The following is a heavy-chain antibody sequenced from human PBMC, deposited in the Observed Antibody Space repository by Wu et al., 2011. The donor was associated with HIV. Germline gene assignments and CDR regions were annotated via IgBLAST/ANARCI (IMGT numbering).Heavy chain of an antibody. D-gene: IGHD2-15*01. Sequence: QVQLMQSGAEVKRPGASVKISCTASGFTLTDHYMHWVRQVRGQGLEWMGIINPTDGNTKYEQRFEGRVTMTRDTPTNTVYMELSSLRFEDTAVYFCARAPGGHCRGGTCQIPRWYFELWGRGTLVTVAA. CDR3: ARAPGGHCRGGTCQIPRWYFEL. CDR2: INPTDGNT. V-gene: IGHV1-46*01. J-gene: IGHJ2*01. CDR1: GFTLTDHY.